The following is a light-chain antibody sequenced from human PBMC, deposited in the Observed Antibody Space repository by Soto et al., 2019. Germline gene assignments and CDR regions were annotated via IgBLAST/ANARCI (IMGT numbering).Light chain of an antibody. CDR3: CSYAVSSTFWV. J-gene: IGLJ3*02. CDR2: EGS. V-gene: IGLV2-23*03. Sequence: QSVLTQPASVSGSPGQSITISCTGTSSDVGTYNLVSWYQQRPGKAPKLMIYEGSKRPSGVSNRFSGSKSGNTASLTISGLQADDEADYYCCSYAVSSTFWVFVGGTKLTVL. CDR1: SSDVGTYNL.